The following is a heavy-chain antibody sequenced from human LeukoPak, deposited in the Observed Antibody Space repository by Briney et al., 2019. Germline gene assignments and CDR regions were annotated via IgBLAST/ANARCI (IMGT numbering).Heavy chain of an antibody. J-gene: IGHJ5*02. Sequence: PSETLSLTCTVSGGSISSYYWSWIRQPPGKGLEWIGYIYYSGSTNYNPSLKSRVTISVDTSKNQFSLKLSSVTAADTAVYYCARDQGIGYYYDSSGLNWFDPWGQGTLVTVSS. D-gene: IGHD3-22*01. CDR3: ARDQGIGYYYDSSGLNWFDP. CDR1: GGSISSYY. CDR2: IYYSGST. V-gene: IGHV4-59*01.